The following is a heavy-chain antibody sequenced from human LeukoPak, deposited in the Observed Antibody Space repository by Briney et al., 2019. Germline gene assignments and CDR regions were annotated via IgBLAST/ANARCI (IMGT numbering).Heavy chain of an antibody. D-gene: IGHD1-26*01. Sequence: PGGSLRLSCAASGFTFSSYWMHWVRQAPGKGLVWVSRINSDGSSTSYADSVKGRFTISRDNAKNTLYLQMNSLRAEDTAVYYCARAMNIKVGAISFDYWGQGTLVTVSS. J-gene: IGHJ4*02. CDR2: INSDGSST. V-gene: IGHV3-74*01. CDR3: ARAMNIKVGAISFDY. CDR1: GFTFSSYW.